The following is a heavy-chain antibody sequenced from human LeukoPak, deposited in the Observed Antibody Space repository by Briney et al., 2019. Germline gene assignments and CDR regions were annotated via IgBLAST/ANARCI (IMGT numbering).Heavy chain of an antibody. V-gene: IGHV1-69*06. Sequence: SVKVSCKASGGTFSTYAISWVRQAPGQGLEWMGGIVPIFGKPSYAQKFQGRVTITADTSTSTVNMELSSLRSDDTAVYYCARGKLLDTFDIWGQGTMVAVSS. CDR2: IVPIFGKP. CDR1: GGTFSTYA. J-gene: IGHJ3*02. D-gene: IGHD3-10*01. CDR3: ARGKLLDTFDI.